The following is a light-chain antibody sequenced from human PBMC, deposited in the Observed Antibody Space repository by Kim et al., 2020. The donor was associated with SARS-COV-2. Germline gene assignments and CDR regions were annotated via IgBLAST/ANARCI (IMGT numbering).Light chain of an antibody. CDR3: NSRDSSGNHLV. J-gene: IGLJ2*01. Sequence: ALGQTVRITCQGDSLRSYYASWYQQKPGQAPVLVIYGKNNRPSGIPDRFSGSSSGNTASLNITGAQAEDEADYYCNSRDSSGNHLVFGGGTQLTVL. CDR1: SLRSYY. CDR2: GKN. V-gene: IGLV3-19*01.